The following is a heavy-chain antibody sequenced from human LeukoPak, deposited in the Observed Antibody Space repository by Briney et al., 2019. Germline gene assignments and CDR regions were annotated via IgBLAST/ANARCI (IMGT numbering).Heavy chain of an antibody. CDR1: GFTFSSYN. D-gene: IGHD2-15*01. Sequence: GGSLRLSCAASGFTFSSYNMNWVCQAPGKGLEWVSSISSSSSYIYYADSVKGRFTISRDNAKNSLYLQMNSLRAEDTAVYYCARDGADIVVVVAASYYYYMDVWGKGTTVTVSS. J-gene: IGHJ6*03. CDR3: ARDGADIVVVVAASYYYYMDV. CDR2: ISSSSSYI. V-gene: IGHV3-21*01.